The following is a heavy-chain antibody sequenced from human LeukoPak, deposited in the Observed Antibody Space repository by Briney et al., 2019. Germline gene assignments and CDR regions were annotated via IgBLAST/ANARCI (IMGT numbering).Heavy chain of an antibody. CDR3: AKDTTTHTVTTHYFDY. J-gene: IGHJ4*02. D-gene: IGHD4-17*01. CDR1: GFTFSSYA. Sequence: GGSLRLSCAGSGFTFSSYAMSWVRQAPGKGLEWVSAISGSGADTYYADSVKGRFTISRDNSKNTLFLQMNSLRAEDSAVHYCAKDTTTHTVTTHYFDYWGQGSLVTVSS. V-gene: IGHV3-23*01. CDR2: ISGSGADT.